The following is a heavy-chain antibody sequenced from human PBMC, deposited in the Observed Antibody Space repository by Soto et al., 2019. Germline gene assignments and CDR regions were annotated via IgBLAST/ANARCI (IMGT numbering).Heavy chain of an antibody. CDR1: GYSFTSYW. CDR3: ARRHYCRGDCTINPDYYCGMDV. D-gene: IGHD2-21*02. Sequence: GESLKISCKGSGYSFTSYWIGWARQMPGKGLEWMGIIYPGDSDTRYSPSFQGQVTISADKSISTAYVQWSSLKASDTAIYYCARRHYCRGDCTINPDYYCGMDVWGQGTTVTVSS. CDR2: IYPGDSDT. J-gene: IGHJ6*02. V-gene: IGHV5-51*01.